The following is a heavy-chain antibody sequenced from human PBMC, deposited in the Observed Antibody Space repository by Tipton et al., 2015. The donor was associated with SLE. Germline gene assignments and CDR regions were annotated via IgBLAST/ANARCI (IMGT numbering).Heavy chain of an antibody. CDR2: LNPNGGGA. J-gene: IGHJ4*01. CDR3: VRSATGWYYFDF. Sequence: QLVQSGPEVKEPGASVKVSCTASTYTFSTYYFHWVRQAPGQGLEWMGLLNPNGGGATYAQTFQGRVTMTRDTSTTIVYMELSSLRSEDTAVYYWVRSATGWYYFDFWGHGTLVNVAS. V-gene: IGHV1-46*01. D-gene: IGHD6-19*01. CDR1: TYTFSTYY.